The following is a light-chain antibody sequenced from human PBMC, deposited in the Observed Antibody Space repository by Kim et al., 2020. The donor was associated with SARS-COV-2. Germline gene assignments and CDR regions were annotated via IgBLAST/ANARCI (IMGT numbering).Light chain of an antibody. Sequence: EVVLRQSPDTLSLSPGETVTLSCRATQNIGKYVAWYQHKLGQAPRLLMYDTSTRATGVPPRFSGSGSGTDFTLTISGLEPEDFAVYYCQQYDSTPRTFGQGTKVDIK. CDR1: QNIGKY. CDR3: QQYDSTPRT. CDR2: DTS. J-gene: IGKJ1*01. V-gene: IGKV3-11*01.